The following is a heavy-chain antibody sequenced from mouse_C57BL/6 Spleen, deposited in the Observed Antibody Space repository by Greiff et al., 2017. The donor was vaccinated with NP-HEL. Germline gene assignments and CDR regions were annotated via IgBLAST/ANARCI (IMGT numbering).Heavy chain of an antibody. CDR1: GYTFTTYP. CDR2: FHPYNDDT. V-gene: IGHV1-47*01. CDR3: ARNYYGRGGYFDV. J-gene: IGHJ1*03. Sequence: VQLVESGAELVKPGASVKMSCKASGYTFTTYPIEWMKQNHGKSLEWIGNFHPYNDDTKYNEKFKGKATLTVEKSSSTVYLELSRLTSDDSAVYYCARNYYGRGGYFDVWGTGTTVTVSS. D-gene: IGHD1-1*01.